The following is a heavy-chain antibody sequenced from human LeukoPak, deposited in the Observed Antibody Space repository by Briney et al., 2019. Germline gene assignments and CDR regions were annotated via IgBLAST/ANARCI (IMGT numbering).Heavy chain of an antibody. CDR1: GGTFSSYA. J-gene: IGHJ6*02. V-gene: IGHV1-69*13. Sequence: SVKVSCKASGGTFSSYAISWVRQAPGQGLEWMGGIIPIFGTANYAQKFQGRVTITADESTSTAYMELSSLRSEDTAVYYCARRYYGDYSYYYYGMDVWGQGTTVTVSS. D-gene: IGHD4-17*01. CDR3: ARRYYGDYSYYYYGMDV. CDR2: IIPIFGTA.